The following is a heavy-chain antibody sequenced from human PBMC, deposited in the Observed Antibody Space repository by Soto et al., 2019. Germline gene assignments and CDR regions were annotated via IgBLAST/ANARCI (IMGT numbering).Heavy chain of an antibody. J-gene: IGHJ6*02. V-gene: IGHV4-61*01. CDR2: IYYSGST. Sequence: QVQLQESGPGLVKPSETLSLTCTVSGGSVSTGIYYWSWLRQPPGKGLEWIGYIYYSGSTTYNPSLQSRVTIAADTSKNQFSLKLSSVTAADTAVYSCARDRGLSSSGGIGMDVWGQGTTVTVSS. CDR3: ARDRGLSSSGGIGMDV. CDR1: GGSVSTGIYY. D-gene: IGHD2-15*01.